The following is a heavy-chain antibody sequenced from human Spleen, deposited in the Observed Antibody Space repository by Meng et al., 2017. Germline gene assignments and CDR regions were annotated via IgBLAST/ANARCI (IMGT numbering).Heavy chain of an antibody. Sequence: CCAGLLTFPDTLSLTFLVDCGSFSGYFWSCIRQPPAKVPSWIGHNNHSGSTNYNPSLKSRVTISVDTSKNQFSLKLSSVTAAHTAVYYCAREIAVAAHYYWYFDLWGRGTLVTVSS. CDR2: NNHSGST. V-gene: IGHV4-34*01. CDR3: AREIAVAAHYYWYFDL. J-gene: IGHJ2*01. D-gene: IGHD6-19*01. CDR1: CGSFSGYF.